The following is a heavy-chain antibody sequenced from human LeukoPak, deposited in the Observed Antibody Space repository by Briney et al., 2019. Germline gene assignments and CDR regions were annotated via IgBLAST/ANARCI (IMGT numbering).Heavy chain of an antibody. CDR1: GGSISSYY. V-gene: IGHV4-59*01. CDR3: ARGTYYYYYYMDV. Sequence: PSQTLSLTCTVSGGSISSYYWSWIRQPPGKGLEWIGYIYYSGSTNYNPFLKSRVTISVDTSKNQFSLKLSSVTAADTAVYYCARGTYYYYYYMDVWGKGTTVTVSS. CDR2: IYYSGST. J-gene: IGHJ6*03.